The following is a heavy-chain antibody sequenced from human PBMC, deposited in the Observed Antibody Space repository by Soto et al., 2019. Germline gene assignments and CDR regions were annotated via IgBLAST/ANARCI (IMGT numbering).Heavy chain of an antibody. V-gene: IGHV4-39*01. J-gene: IGHJ4*02. CDR2: IYYSGST. Sequence: LSLTCTVSGGSISNSGYYWGWIRQPPGKGLEWIGSIYYSGSTYYSPSLKSRVTISVDTSKTQFSLNLTSVTAADTAVYFCARQEESSTYYRAYYFDYWGQGTLVTVSS. D-gene: IGHD4-4*01. CDR1: GGSISNSGYY. CDR3: ARQEESSTYYRAYYFDY.